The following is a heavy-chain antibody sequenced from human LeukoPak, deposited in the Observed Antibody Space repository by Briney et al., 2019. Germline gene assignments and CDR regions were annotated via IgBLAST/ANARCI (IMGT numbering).Heavy chain of an antibody. D-gene: IGHD2-2*02. J-gene: IGHJ4*02. Sequence: GASVKVSCKASGYTFANFDITWVRQAPGQGLEWMGWISVYNGSTNYAQNLLGRVTLTTDTSTSTAYMELRSLRSDDTALYYCARTCSSSSCYMVHWGQGTLVTVPS. V-gene: IGHV1-18*01. CDR2: ISVYNGST. CDR3: ARTCSSSSCYMVH. CDR1: GYTFANFD.